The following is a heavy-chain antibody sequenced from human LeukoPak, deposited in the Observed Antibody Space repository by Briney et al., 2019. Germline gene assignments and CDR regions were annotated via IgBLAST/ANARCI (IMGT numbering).Heavy chain of an antibody. J-gene: IGHJ4*02. V-gene: IGHV3-48*03. Sequence: GSLRLSCAASGFTFSGSEMNWVRQAPGKGLEWASGISSSGGSIYYADSVQGRFTISRDNAKKSLHLQMNSLRAEDTAVYYCAAAGFDYWGQGTLVTVSS. CDR2: ISSSGGSI. CDR3: AAAGFDY. CDR1: GFTFSGSE.